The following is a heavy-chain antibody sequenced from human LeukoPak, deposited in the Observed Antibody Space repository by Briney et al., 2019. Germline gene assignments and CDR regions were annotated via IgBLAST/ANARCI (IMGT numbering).Heavy chain of an antibody. V-gene: IGHV4-4*07. D-gene: IGHD3-22*01. J-gene: IGHJ3*02. CDR3: ARIRDSSGYYLGAFDI. CDR2: NYTSGST. Sequence: SETLSLTCTVSGGSISSYYWSWIRQPAGKGLEWIGRNYTSGSTNYNPSLKSRVTMSVDTSKNQFSLKLSSVTAADTAVYYCARIRDSSGYYLGAFDIWGQGTTVTVSS. CDR1: GGSISSYY.